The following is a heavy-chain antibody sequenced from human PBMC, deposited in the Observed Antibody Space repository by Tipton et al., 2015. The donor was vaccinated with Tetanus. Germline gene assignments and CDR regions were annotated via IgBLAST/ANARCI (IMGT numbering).Heavy chain of an antibody. J-gene: IGHJ5*02. V-gene: IGHV3-23*01. CDR3: AKDPASRGWFDP. CDR1: GFTFSNYA. Sequence: GSLRLSCAASGFTFSNYAMAWVRQAPEKGLEWVSGISVRGSHTYYADPVKGRFSISRDNSKNTVYLQMNSLRDEDTAVYYCAKDPASRGWFDPWGQGTPVSVSS. CDR2: ISVRGSHT.